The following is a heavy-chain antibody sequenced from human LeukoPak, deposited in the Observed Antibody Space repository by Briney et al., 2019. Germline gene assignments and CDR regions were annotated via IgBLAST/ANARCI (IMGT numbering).Heavy chain of an antibody. CDR1: GFTFSSYE. Sequence: GSLRLSCAASGFTFSSYELNWVRQAPGKGLEWIGSIHCSGSTYYKPSLKSRVTISVDTSMNQFSLKLSSVTAADTAMYYCATLSDYGSGSYLDFWGQGTLVTVSS. J-gene: IGHJ4*02. CDR2: IHCSGST. V-gene: IGHV4-59*05. D-gene: IGHD3-10*01. CDR3: ATLSDYGSGSYLDF.